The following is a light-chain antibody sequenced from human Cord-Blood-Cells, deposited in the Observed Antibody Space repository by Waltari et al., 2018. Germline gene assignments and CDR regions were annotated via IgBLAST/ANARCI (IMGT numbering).Light chain of an antibody. CDR2: LGS. CDR3: MQALQTPWA. J-gene: IGKJ3*01. CDR1: QSLLHSNGYNY. V-gene: IGKV2-28*01. Sequence: DIVMTQSPLSLPVTPGEPASISCRSSQSLLHSNGYNYLDWYLQKPGQSPKLLIYLGSIRXXXXXXXFSGSGSGTDFTLKISRVEAEDVGVYYCMQALQTPWAFGPGTKVDIK.